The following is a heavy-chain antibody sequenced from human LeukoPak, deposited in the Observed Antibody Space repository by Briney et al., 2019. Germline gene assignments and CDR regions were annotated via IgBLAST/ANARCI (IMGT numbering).Heavy chain of an antibody. Sequence: PSETLSLTCTVSGGSITSSSYYWAWIRQPPGKGREWIGSIYHTGSTYYNPSLKSRDTISVDTSKNQFSLKLSSVTAADTAVYYCARLMDVWGQGTTVTVSS. CDR1: GGSITSSSYY. J-gene: IGHJ6*02. V-gene: IGHV4-39*01. CDR3: ARLMDV. CDR2: IYHTGST.